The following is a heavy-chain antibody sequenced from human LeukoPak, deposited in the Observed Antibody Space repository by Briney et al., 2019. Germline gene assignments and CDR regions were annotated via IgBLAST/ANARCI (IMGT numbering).Heavy chain of an antibody. CDR1: GGSISNHY. CDR2: IHYSGST. V-gene: IGHV4-59*11. J-gene: IGHJ5*02. CDR3: ARDFGRGYCSTTSCFVPWFDP. Sequence: SETLSLTCTVSGGSISNHYWSWIRQPPGKGLEWFGYIHYSGSTNYNPSLKSRVTISVDTSKNQFSLKLTSVTAADTAVYYCARDFGRGYCSTTSCFVPWFDPWGQGTLVTVSS. D-gene: IGHD2-2*01.